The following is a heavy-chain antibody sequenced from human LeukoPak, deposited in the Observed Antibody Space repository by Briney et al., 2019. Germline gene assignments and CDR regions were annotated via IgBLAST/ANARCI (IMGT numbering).Heavy chain of an antibody. Sequence: SETLSLTCTVSGGSISSYYWSWIRQPPGKGLEWIGYTYYSGSTNYNPSLKSRVTISVDTSKNQFSLKLSSVTAADTAVYYCAREGWLRYFDYWGQGTLVTVSS. V-gene: IGHV4-59*12. J-gene: IGHJ4*02. D-gene: IGHD5-12*01. CDR1: GGSISSYY. CDR2: TYYSGST. CDR3: AREGWLRYFDY.